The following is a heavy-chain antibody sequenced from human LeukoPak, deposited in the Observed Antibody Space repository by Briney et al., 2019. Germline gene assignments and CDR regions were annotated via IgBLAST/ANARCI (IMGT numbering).Heavy chain of an antibody. J-gene: IGHJ4*02. CDR3: ARHLDYYGSGSYLGL. Sequence: SETLSLTCTVSGGSISGSSHYWGWIRQPPGKGPEWIGSTHYSGITYYNPSLKSPVTISVDTSKNQFSLKLTSVTAADTAVYYCARHLDYYGSGSYLGLWGQGTLVTVSS. CDR1: GGSISGSSHY. V-gene: IGHV4-39*01. D-gene: IGHD3-10*01. CDR2: THYSGIT.